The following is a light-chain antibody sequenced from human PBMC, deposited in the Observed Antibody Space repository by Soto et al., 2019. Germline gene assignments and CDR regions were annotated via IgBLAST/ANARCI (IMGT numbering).Light chain of an antibody. V-gene: IGLV2-14*01. CDR1: SSDVGGYNY. J-gene: IGLJ1*01. CDR2: DVS. CDR3: QSYDSSLSGYV. Sequence: QSALTQPASVSGSPGQSITISCTGTSSDVGGYNYVSWYQQHPGKAPKLMIYDVSNRPSGVSNRFSGSKSGNTASLTISGLQAEYEADYYCQSYDSSLSGYVFGTGTKVTV.